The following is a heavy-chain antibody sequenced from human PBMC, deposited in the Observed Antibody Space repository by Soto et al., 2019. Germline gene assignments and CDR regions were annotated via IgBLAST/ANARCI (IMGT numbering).Heavy chain of an antibody. Sequence: QITLKESGPTLVKPPQTLTLTCTISGFSLSTSGVGVGWIRQPPGKALEWLALIYWDDDKRYSPSLKSRLTITKDTSKSQVVLTMTTMDSVETASYYCAHSVGGWYYFDYWGQGTLVTVSS. V-gene: IGHV2-5*02. CDR3: AHSVGGWYYFDY. D-gene: IGHD6-19*01. CDR2: IYWDDDK. J-gene: IGHJ4*02. CDR1: GFSLSTSGVG.